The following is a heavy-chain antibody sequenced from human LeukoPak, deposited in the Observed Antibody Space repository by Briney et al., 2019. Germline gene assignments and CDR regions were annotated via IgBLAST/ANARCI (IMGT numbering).Heavy chain of an antibody. CDR2: INPSGGGT. CDR1: GYTFTSYY. D-gene: IGHD1-1*01. CDR3: ARDLPGTTLSETKSYGMDV. J-gene: IGHJ6*02. Sequence: GASVKVSCKASGYTFTSYYMHWVRQAPGQGLEWMGIINPSGGGTSYAQKFQGRVTMTRDTFTSTVYMELSSLRSEDTAVYYCARDLPGTTLSETKSYGMDVWGQGTTVTVSS. V-gene: IGHV1-46*01.